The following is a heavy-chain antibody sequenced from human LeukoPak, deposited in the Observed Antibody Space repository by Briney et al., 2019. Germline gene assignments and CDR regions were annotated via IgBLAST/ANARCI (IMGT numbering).Heavy chain of an antibody. Sequence: SETLSLTCTVSGGSISSYYWSWIRQPPGKGLEWIGYIYYSGSTNYNPSLKSRVTISVDTSKNQFSLKLSSVTAADTAVYYCARLYPPVWFGELWIPPYIDYWGQGTLVTVSS. D-gene: IGHD3-10*01. CDR1: GGSISSYY. CDR3: ARLYPPVWFGELWIPPYIDY. V-gene: IGHV4-59*01. CDR2: IYYSGST. J-gene: IGHJ4*02.